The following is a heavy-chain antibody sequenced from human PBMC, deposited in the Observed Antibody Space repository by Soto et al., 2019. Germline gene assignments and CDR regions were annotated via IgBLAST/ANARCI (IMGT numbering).Heavy chain of an antibody. CDR2: IYYSGST. Sequence: PSETLSLTCTVSGGSVSSGSYYWSWIRQPPGKGLEWIGYIYYSGSTNYNPSLKSRVTISVDTSKNQFSLKLSSVTAADTAVYYCARLWFGEPVDYWGQGTLVTVSS. V-gene: IGHV4-61*01. J-gene: IGHJ4*02. D-gene: IGHD3-10*01. CDR1: GGSVSSGSYY. CDR3: ARLWFGEPVDY.